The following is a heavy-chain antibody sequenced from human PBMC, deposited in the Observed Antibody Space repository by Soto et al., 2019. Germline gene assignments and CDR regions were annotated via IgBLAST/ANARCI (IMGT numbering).Heavy chain of an antibody. CDR3: ARHFSGDYYYYGMDV. D-gene: IGHD3-3*02. J-gene: IGHJ6*02. CDR2: IYYSGST. V-gene: IGHV4-31*03. CDR1: GGSISSGGYY. Sequence: SETLSLTCTVSGGSISSGGYYWSWIRQHPGKGLEWIGYIYYSGSTYYNPSLKSRVTISVDTSKNQFSLKLSSVTAADTAVYYCARHFSGDYYYYGMDVWGQGTTVTAP.